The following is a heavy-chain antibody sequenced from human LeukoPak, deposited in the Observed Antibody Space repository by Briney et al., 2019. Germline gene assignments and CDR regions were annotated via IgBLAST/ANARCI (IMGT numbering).Heavy chain of an antibody. V-gene: IGHV1-18*01. D-gene: IGHD3-16*02. Sequence: SVKVSCKAPGYTFTSYGISWVRQAPGQGLEWMGWISAYNGNTNYAQKLQGRVTMTTDTSTSTAYMELRSLRSDDTAVYYCARSNPNYVWGSYRPNYFDYWGQGTLVTVSS. CDR1: GYTFTSYG. CDR2: ISAYNGNT. CDR3: ARSNPNYVWGSYRPNYFDY. J-gene: IGHJ4*02.